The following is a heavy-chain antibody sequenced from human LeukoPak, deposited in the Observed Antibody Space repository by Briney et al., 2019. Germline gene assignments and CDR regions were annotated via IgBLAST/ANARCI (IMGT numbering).Heavy chain of an antibody. CDR3: ASPPLWFGELRNTFDY. V-gene: IGHV3-30-3*01. CDR1: GFTFSSYA. Sequence: GSLRLSCAASGFTFSSYAMHWVRQAPGKGLEWVAVISYDGSNKYYADSVKGRFTISRDNSKNTLYLQMNSLRAEDTAVYYCASPPLWFGELRNTFDYWGQGTLVTVSS. CDR2: ISYDGSNK. J-gene: IGHJ4*02. D-gene: IGHD3-10*01.